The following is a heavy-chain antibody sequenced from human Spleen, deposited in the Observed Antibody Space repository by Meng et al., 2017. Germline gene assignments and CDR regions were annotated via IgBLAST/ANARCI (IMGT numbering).Heavy chain of an antibody. Sequence: QGLLVQSGGEVKKPGSSVKVSCKASGGTFSTSIINWGRQAPGQGLEWVGGIVPIFGTPDYAQKFQGRVTITADKSTSTAYMELSSLRSEDTAMYYCASRDDFLTGADYWGQGSLVTVSS. J-gene: IGHJ4*02. CDR1: GGTFSTSI. CDR2: IVPIFGTP. D-gene: IGHD3-9*01. V-gene: IGHV1-69*06. CDR3: ASRDDFLTGADY.